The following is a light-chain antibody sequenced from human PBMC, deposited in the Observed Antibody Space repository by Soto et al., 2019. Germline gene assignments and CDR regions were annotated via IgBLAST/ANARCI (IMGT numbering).Light chain of an antibody. Sequence: EIVLTQSPGTLSSSPGERATLSCRASQSVSSSYLAWYQQKPGQAPRLLIHAVSSRATGIPDRFSGSGSGTDFNLTIRRLEPEDFAVYYCQHYGNLPPYTVGQGTKVDIK. J-gene: IGKJ2*01. CDR1: QSVSSSY. CDR3: QHYGNLPPYT. V-gene: IGKV3-20*01. CDR2: AVS.